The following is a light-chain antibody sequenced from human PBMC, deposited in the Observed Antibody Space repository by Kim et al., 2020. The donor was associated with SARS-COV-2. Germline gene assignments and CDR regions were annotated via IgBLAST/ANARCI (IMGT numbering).Light chain of an antibody. Sequence: GQSVTISSTGTSSYVGGYNYVSWYQLHPGKAPKLMIYAVTERPSGIPDRFSGSKSGNTAFLTISGLQAEDEADYYCSSYADSSSLLFGGGTQLTVL. CDR3: SSYADSSSLL. V-gene: IGLV2-11*01. CDR1: SSYVGGYNY. CDR2: AVT. J-gene: IGLJ3*02.